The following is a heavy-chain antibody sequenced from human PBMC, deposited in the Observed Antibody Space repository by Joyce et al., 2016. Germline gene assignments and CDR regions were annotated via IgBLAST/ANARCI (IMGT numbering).Heavy chain of an antibody. V-gene: IGHV3-7*03. CDR2: INQGGSEK. D-gene: IGHD2-15*01. CDR1: GFTFGDYW. Sequence: EVQMVESGGGLVQPGGSLRFSCAASGFTFGDYWVTWVRQAPGKGLEWVADINQGGSEKHFVDSVKGRFTISRDNAKNSLYLEMNSLTIKDTAMYYCARDGGSNAFDKWGQGTLVTVSS. J-gene: IGHJ4*02. CDR3: ARDGGSNAFDK.